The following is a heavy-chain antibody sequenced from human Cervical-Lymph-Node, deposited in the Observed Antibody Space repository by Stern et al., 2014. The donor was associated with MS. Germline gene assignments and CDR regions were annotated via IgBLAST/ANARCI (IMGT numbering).Heavy chain of an antibody. J-gene: IGHJ4*02. CDR1: GGTFSTER. D-gene: IGHD5-12*01. CDR2: IIPIFGPS. V-gene: IGHV1-69*13. CDR3: ARLGSGYDASYLDF. Sequence: QDQLVQSGSVAKKPGSSVKVSCKVSGGTFSTERISWVRQAPGQGLEWLGSIIPIFGPSDYSRHSQGRVTIIADESTSEVHMELKSLRSEDTGVYYCARLGSGYDASYLDFWGQGSLVTVSS.